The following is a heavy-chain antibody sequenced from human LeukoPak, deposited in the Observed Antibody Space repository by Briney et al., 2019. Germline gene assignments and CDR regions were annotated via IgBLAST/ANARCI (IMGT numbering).Heavy chain of an antibody. CDR3: ARWVGYSNWFDP. CDR1: GYAFTGYY. Sequence: ASVKVSCKASGYAFTGYYVLWVRQAPGHGLEWMGWINTNRGDTNYAQKFQGRATMTRDTSISTAYMELSGLKSDDTAVYYCARWVGYSNWFDPWGQGTLVTVSS. D-gene: IGHD2-15*01. V-gene: IGHV1-2*02. CDR2: INTNRGDT. J-gene: IGHJ5*02.